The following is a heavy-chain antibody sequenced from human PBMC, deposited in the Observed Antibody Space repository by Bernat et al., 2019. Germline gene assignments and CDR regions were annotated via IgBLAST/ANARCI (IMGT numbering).Heavy chain of an antibody. CDR2: IWYDGSNK. J-gene: IGHJ3*02. CDR3: ASQGGYSSSFGAFDI. Sequence: QVQLVESGGGVVQPGRSLRLSCAASGFTFSSYGMHWVRQAPGKGLEWVAVIWYDGSNKYYADSVKGRFTISRDNSKNTLYLQMNSLRAEDTAVYYCASQGGYSSSFGAFDIWGQGTMVTVSS. D-gene: IGHD6-13*01. CDR1: GFTFSSYG. V-gene: IGHV3-33*01.